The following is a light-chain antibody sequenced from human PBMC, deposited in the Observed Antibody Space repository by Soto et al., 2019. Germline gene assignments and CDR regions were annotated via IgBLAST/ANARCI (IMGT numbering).Light chain of an antibody. CDR3: QQYNGSPFT. V-gene: IGKV3-20*01. CDR1: QSISDY. CDR2: GAA. J-gene: IGKJ3*01. Sequence: EIVLTQSPGTLSLSPGERATLSCRANQSISDYLAWYQQKPGQAPRLLIYGAASRTISIPDRFNGSGTELTFTLTISKLQPEHFALYYCQQYNGSPFTFGPGTKVDIK.